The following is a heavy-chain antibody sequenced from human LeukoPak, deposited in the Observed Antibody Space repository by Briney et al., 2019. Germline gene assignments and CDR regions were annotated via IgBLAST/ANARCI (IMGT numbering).Heavy chain of an antibody. D-gene: IGHD6-13*01. Sequence: PSETLSLTCTVPGASISSGVYVWNWIRQHPGKGLEWIGYIYYSGSTYDNTSLKSRVTISVDTSKNQFSLQLKSVTAADTAVYYCARYLAAPGRDVYFQHWGQGTLVTVSS. J-gene: IGHJ1*01. V-gene: IGHV4-31*03. CDR3: ARYLAAPGRDVYFQH. CDR2: IYYSGST. CDR1: GASISSGVYV.